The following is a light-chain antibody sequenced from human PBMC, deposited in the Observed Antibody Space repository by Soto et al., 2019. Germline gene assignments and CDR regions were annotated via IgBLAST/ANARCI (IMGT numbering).Light chain of an antibody. Sequence: QSALTQPPSASGTPGQRVTISCSGRSSNIGTNTVHWYQQLPGTAPKVLIYSNNQRPSGVPDRLSGSKSGTSASLAISGLQSEDEADYYCAAWDESLAAEVFGPGTKVTV. V-gene: IGLV1-44*01. CDR2: SNN. CDR3: AAWDESLAAEV. CDR1: SSNIGTNT. J-gene: IGLJ1*01.